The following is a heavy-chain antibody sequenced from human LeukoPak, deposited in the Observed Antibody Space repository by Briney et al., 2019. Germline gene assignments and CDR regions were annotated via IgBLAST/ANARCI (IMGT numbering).Heavy chain of an antibody. V-gene: IGHV3-23*01. Sequence: PGGSLRLSCAASGFTFSSHAMSWVRQAPGRGLEWVSTISSSGESTYYADSVEGRFTISRDNSKNTLYLQMTGLRAEDTALYYCAKAFHSGGTSYSGLDNWGQGTLVTVSS. CDR2: ISSSGEST. D-gene: IGHD2-15*01. CDR3: AKAFHSGGTSYSGLDN. J-gene: IGHJ4*02. CDR1: GFTFSSHA.